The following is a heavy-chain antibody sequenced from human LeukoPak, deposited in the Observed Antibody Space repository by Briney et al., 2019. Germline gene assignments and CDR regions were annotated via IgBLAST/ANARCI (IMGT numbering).Heavy chain of an antibody. Sequence: ASVKVSCKASGYTFTGYYMHWVRQAPGQGLEWMGWINPNSGGTNYAQKFQGRVTMTTDTSISTAYMELSRLRSDDTAVYYCARVDYYDSSGYAIDYWGQGTLVTVSS. CDR3: ARVDYYDSSGYAIDY. J-gene: IGHJ4*02. CDR1: GYTFTGYY. CDR2: INPNSGGT. V-gene: IGHV1-2*02. D-gene: IGHD3-22*01.